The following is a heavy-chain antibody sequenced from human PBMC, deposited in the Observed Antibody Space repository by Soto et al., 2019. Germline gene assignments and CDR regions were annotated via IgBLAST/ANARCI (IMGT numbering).Heavy chain of an antibody. CDR3: ARQTMVRGVIIFYYYGMDV. J-gene: IGHJ6*02. CDR2: IWYDGSNK. CDR1: GCTFSSYG. D-gene: IGHD3-10*01. V-gene: IGHV3-33*01. Sequence: TGGSLRLSCAASGCTFSSYGTHWVRQAPGKGLEWVAVIWYDGSNKYYADSVKGRFTISRDNSKNTLYLPMNSLRAEDTAVYYCARQTMVRGVIIFYYYGMDVWGQGTTVTVSS.